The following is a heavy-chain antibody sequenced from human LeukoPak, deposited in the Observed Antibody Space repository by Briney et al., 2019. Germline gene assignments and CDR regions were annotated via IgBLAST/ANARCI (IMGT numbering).Heavy chain of an antibody. D-gene: IGHD4-23*01. V-gene: IGHV3-7*01. J-gene: IGHJ4*02. CDR2: IKQDGSEK. CDR1: GFTFSSYG. Sequence: PGGSLRLSCAASGFTFSSYGMHWVRQAPGKGLEWVANIKQDGSEKYYVDSVKGRFTISRDNAKNSLYLQMNSLRAEDTAVYYCARESTTVDYFDYWGQGTLVTVSS. CDR3: ARESTTVDYFDY.